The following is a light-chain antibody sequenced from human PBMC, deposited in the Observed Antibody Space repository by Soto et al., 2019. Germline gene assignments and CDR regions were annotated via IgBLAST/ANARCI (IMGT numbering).Light chain of an antibody. Sequence: QSALTQPASVSGSPGQSITISCTGTSSDVGGYNYVSWYQQHPGRAPKLIIYDVTNRPSGISNRFSGSKSGNTASLTISGLQTEDEADYXCISFTSRHIYVFGTGTKVTVL. CDR3: ISFTSRHIYV. J-gene: IGLJ1*01. CDR1: SSDVGGYNY. CDR2: DVT. V-gene: IGLV2-14*03.